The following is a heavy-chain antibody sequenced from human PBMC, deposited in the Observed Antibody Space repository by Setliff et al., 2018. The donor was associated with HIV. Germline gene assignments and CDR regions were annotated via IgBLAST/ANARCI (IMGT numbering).Heavy chain of an antibody. Sequence: GGSLRLSCVASGLPFYNYWMTWLRRAPGRGLEWVANIKQNGSDMHYIESVKGRFTIFRDNAKNSVFLQMNSLRAEDTGVYYCATQTGFYNSHWYDYWGQGTMVTVSS. V-gene: IGHV3-7*01. D-gene: IGHD6-13*01. J-gene: IGHJ4*02. CDR3: ATQTGFYNSHWYDY. CDR1: GLPFYNYW. CDR2: IKQNGSDM.